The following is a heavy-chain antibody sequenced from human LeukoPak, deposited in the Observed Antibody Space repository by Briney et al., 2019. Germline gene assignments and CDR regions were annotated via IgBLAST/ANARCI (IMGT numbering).Heavy chain of an antibody. V-gene: IGHV4-39*01. Sequence: SETLSLTCTVSGGSLSSTGYYWGWIRQPPGKGLEWIESIYRSGSAYYQPSLTSQVTLSLDTSKNQCSLKLSSVTASDTAVYYCARHRGYSYGYQDYWGQGTLVTVSS. CDR2: IYRSGSA. CDR1: GGSLSSTGYY. D-gene: IGHD5-18*01. J-gene: IGHJ4*02. CDR3: ARHRGYSYGYQDY.